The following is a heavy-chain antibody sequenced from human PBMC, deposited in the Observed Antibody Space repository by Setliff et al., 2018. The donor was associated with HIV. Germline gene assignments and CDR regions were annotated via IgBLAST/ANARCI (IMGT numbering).Heavy chain of an antibody. V-gene: IGHV1-2*02. CDR2: INPHSGGT. Sequence: ASVKVSCKASGYSLTSFDINWVRQATGQGLEWMGWINPHSGGTNYAQNFHGRVTMTRDTSISTAYMELSRLRSDDTAVYYCATSSRIYYYSYMDVWGKGTTVTVSS. D-gene: IGHD2-2*01. CDR3: ATSSRIYYYSYMDV. J-gene: IGHJ6*03. CDR1: GYSLTSFD.